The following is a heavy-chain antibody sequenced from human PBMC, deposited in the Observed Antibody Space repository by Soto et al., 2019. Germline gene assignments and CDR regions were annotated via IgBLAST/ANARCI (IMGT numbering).Heavy chain of an antibody. CDR3: ARWGQNAAAGPKFDY. D-gene: IGHD2-15*01. CDR2: MNPNTANT. Sequence: SVKVSCKASGYTFISYDINWVRQAPGQGLEWIGWMNPNTANTGFAQKFQGRVTMTRDIPASTAYVELSGLRSEDTAVYYCARWGQNAAAGPKFDYWGQGTLVTVSS. V-gene: IGHV1-8*02. CDR1: GYTFISYD. J-gene: IGHJ4*02.